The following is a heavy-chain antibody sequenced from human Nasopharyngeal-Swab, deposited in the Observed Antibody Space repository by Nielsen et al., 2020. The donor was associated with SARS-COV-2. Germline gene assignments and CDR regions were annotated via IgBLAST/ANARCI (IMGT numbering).Heavy chain of an antibody. CDR3: ARDDGQLGGS. D-gene: IGHD6-6*01. Sequence: LKISCAASGFTFSTYGMHWVRQAPGKGLEWVAVISYDGSKEYYADSVKGRFTISRDNAKNSLYLQMNNLRAEDTAVYYCARDDGQLGGSWGQGTLVTVSS. CDR2: ISYDGSKE. J-gene: IGHJ5*02. CDR1: GFTFSTYG. V-gene: IGHV3-30*03.